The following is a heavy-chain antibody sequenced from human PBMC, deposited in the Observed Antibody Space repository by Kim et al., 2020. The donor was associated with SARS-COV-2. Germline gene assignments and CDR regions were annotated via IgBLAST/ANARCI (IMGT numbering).Heavy chain of an antibody. CDR2: VSDDGKT. V-gene: IGHV4-39*07. CDR3: VKVDEEFDN. Sequence: SYTLSLTCTVSGGSIISSTHYWGWVRQAPRQGLYWIGIVSDDGKTWYDPSLKSRVTLSIDKSNNQFFLRLTSVTAADTAVYFCVKVDEEFDNWGQGTLVTVSS. J-gene: IGHJ4*02. CDR1: GGSIISSTHY.